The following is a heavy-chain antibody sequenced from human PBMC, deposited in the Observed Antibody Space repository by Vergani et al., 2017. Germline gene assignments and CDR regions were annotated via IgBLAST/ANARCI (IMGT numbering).Heavy chain of an antibody. J-gene: IGHJ6*03. V-gene: IGHV3-23*01. CDR1: GFTFSSYA. Sequence: EVQLLESGGGLVQPGGSLRLSCAASGFTFSSYAMSWVRQAPGKGLEWVSAISGSGGSTYYADSVKGRFPISRDNSKNTLYLQRNSLRSEDTAVYYCAKDPLTGVDYYYYMDVWGKGTTVTVSS. CDR3: AKDPLTGVDYYYYMDV. CDR2: ISGSGGST. D-gene: IGHD7-27*01.